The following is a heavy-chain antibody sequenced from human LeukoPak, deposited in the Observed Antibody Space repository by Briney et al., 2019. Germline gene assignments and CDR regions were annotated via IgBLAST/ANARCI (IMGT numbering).Heavy chain of an antibody. V-gene: IGHV1-3*01. CDR2: INAGNGNT. J-gene: IGHJ4*02. CDR1: GYTFTSYA. Sequence: ASVKVSCKASGYTFTSYAMHWVRQAPGQRLEWMGWINAGNGNTKYSQKFQGRVTITRDTSASTAYMELSSLRSEDMAVYYCAREIDRDDYNRFFDYWGQGTLVTVSS. CDR3: AREIDRDDYNRFFDY. D-gene: IGHD5-24*01.